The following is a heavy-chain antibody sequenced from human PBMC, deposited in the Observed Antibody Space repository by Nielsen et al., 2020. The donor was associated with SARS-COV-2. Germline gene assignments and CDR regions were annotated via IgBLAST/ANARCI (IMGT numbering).Heavy chain of an antibody. CDR3: ARRGHGDYFPLDY. V-gene: IGHV3-72*01. J-gene: IGHJ4*02. CDR1: GLTFNNAW. CDR2: SRNKANSYST. Sequence: GGSLRLSCAASGLTFNNAWMNWVRQAPGKGLEWVARSRNKANSYSTEYAASVKGRFTISRDNSKNSLYLQMNSLKTEDTAVYFCARRGHGDYFPLDYWGQGTLVTVSS. D-gene: IGHD4-17*01.